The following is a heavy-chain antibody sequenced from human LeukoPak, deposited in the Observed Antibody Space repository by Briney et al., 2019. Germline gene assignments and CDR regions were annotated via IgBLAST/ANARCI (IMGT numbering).Heavy chain of an antibody. V-gene: IGHV4-39*07. D-gene: IGHD3-22*01. J-gene: IGHJ4*02. Sequence: SETLSLTCTVSGGSISSSSYYWGWIRQPPGKGLEWIGSIYYSGSTYYNPSLKSRVTISVDTSKNQFSLKLSSVTAADTAVYYCARGLGYYDSSLGYWGQGTLVTVSS. CDR3: ARGLGYYDSSLGY. CDR1: GGSISSSSYY. CDR2: IYYSGST.